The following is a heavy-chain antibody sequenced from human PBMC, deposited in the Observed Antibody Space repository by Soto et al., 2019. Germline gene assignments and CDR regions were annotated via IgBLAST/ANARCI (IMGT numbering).Heavy chain of an antibody. J-gene: IGHJ4*02. CDR1: EFSFSHYA. CDR2: ISVSGVGT. D-gene: IGHD2-15*01. Sequence: LRLSCAASEFSFSHYAMSWFRHAPVKGLEWVSAISVSGVGTYYADSVKGRFTISRDNSKNTLYLQLKSLRAEDTAVYYCARLELEYCSAGNCYFDSWGQGAMVTVSS. V-gene: IGHV3-23*01. CDR3: ARLELEYCSAGNCYFDS.